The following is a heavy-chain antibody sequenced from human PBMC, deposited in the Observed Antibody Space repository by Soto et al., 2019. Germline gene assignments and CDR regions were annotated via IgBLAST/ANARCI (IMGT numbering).Heavy chain of an antibody. V-gene: IGHV3-15*01. CDR1: GFTFSNAW. CDR3: ANYGGNPLRSDY. Sequence: EVQLVESGGGLVKPGGSLRLSCAASGFTFSNAWMTWVRQAPGKGLEWVGRIKSKTDGGTADYAAPLKGRFTISRDDSKNTRNLKVNSREAEDSAVYCCANYGGNPLRSDYWGQGSLVTVSS. J-gene: IGHJ4*02. CDR2: IKSKTDGGTA. D-gene: IGHD2-15*01.